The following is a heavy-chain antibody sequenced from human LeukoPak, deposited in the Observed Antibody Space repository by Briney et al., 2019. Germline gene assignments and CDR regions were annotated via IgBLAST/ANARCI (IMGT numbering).Heavy chain of an antibody. Sequence: GSVRLSCGASEFSISSYKISWVRQAPGKGPEWVSAISGSGGDTYYADSVKGRFTISRDNSKNTLYLQMNSLRAEDTAVYYCAKKGATTGDFDYWGQGTLVTVSS. CDR3: AKKGATTGDFDY. J-gene: IGHJ4*02. V-gene: IGHV3-23*01. CDR1: EFSISSYK. CDR2: ISGSGGDT. D-gene: IGHD1-26*01.